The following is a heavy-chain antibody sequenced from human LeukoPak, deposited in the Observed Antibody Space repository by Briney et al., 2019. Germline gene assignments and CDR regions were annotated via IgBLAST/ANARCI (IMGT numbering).Heavy chain of an antibody. CDR1: GYTLTELS. CDR2: FDPEDGET. D-gene: IGHD6-13*01. J-gene: IGHJ3*02. CDR3: ATAPYSSSWYSAFDI. Sequence: ASVKVSCKVSGYTLTELSMHWVRQAPGKGLEWMGGFDPEDGETIYAQKFQGRVTMTEDTSTDTAYMELSSLRSEDTAVYYCATAPYSSSWYSAFDIWGQGTMVTVSS. V-gene: IGHV1-24*01.